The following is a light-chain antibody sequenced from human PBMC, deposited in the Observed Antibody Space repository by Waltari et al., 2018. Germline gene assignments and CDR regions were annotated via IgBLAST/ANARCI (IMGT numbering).Light chain of an antibody. Sequence: DLQMTQSPSSLSASVGDRVTIPCRASKNIRSYLSLYQQKPGIAPKLVIYAASTLQSGVPSRFRGSGSGTNFTLTITSLQAEDFATYFCQASYTTPYSFGQGTKVEIK. V-gene: IGKV1-39*01. CDR3: QASYTTPYS. CDR2: AAS. J-gene: IGKJ2*03. CDR1: KNIRSY.